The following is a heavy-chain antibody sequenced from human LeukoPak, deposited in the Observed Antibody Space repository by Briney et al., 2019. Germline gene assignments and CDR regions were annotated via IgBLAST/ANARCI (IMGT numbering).Heavy chain of an antibody. CDR3: ARESVQLWLYVFDY. CDR1: GFTFSGYW. V-gene: IGHV3-7*05. Sequence: PGGSLRLSCAASGFTFSGYWMSWVRQAPGKGLERVANIKQDGSEKYYVDSVKGRFTISRDNAKNSLYLQMSSLRVEDTAVYYCARESVQLWLYVFDYWGQGSLVTVSS. D-gene: IGHD5-18*01. CDR2: IKQDGSEK. J-gene: IGHJ4*02.